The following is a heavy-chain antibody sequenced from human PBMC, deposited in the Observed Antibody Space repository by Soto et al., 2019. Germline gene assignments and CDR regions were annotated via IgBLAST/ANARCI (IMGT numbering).Heavy chain of an antibody. J-gene: IGHJ4*02. CDR3: AHIRGAVLSSGTLDY. D-gene: IGHD1-7*01. Sequence: GSGPTLVNPTQTLTLTCTFSGFSLSTSGVGVGWIRQPPGKALEWLALIYWDDDKRYSPSLKSRLTITKDTSKNQVVLTMTNMDPVDTATYYCAHIRGAVLSSGTLDYWGQGTLVTVSS. CDR1: GFSLSTSGVG. CDR2: IYWDDDK. V-gene: IGHV2-5*02.